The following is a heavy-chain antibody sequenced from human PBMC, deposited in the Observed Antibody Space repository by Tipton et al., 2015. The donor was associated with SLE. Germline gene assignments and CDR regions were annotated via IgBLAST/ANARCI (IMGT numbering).Heavy chain of an antibody. Sequence: LRLSCTVSGGSISSGGYYWSWIRQHPGKGLEWIGYIYYSGSTYYNPSLKSRVTISVDTSKNQFSLKLSSVTAADTAVYYCARDKSAGFDPWGQGTLVTVSS. CDR1: GGSISSGGYY. V-gene: IGHV4-31*02. J-gene: IGHJ5*02. CDR2: IYYSGST. CDR3: ARDKSAGFDP.